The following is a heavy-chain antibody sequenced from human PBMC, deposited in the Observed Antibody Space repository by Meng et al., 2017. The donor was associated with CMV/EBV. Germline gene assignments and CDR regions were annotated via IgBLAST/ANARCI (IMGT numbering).Heavy chain of an antibody. CDR3: ATDILTHFDY. V-gene: IGHV1-18*01. J-gene: IGHJ4*02. CDR2: ISAYNGNT. Sequence: QFRLVQYGAGVRNPGALVKVSCKASGYTFTSYGNSWVRQAPGQGLEWMGWISAYNGNTNYAQKLQGRVTMTTDTSTSTAYMELRSLRSDDTAVYYCATDILTHFDYWGQGTLVTVSS. D-gene: IGHD3-9*01. CDR1: GYTFTSYG.